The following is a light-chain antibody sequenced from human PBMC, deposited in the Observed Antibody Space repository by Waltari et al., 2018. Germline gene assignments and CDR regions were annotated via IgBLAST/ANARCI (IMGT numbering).Light chain of an antibody. J-gene: IGKJ4*01. CDR2: AAS. CDR3: QQSYSTLLT. V-gene: IGKV1-39*01. Sequence: DIQMTQSPSSLSASVGDRVTITCRASQSISSYLNWYQQKPGKAPKLLIYAASSLQSGVPSRFGGSGSGTDFTLTISRLQPEDFATYYCQQSYSTLLTFGGGTRV. CDR1: QSISSY.